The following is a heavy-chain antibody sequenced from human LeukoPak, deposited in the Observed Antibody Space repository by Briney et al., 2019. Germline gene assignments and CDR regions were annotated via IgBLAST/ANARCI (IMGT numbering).Heavy chain of an antibody. J-gene: IGHJ4*02. CDR3: ARGSRYFEGGY. CDR2: LNPSGGST. CDR1: GYTFTSYD. V-gene: IGHV1-46*01. D-gene: IGHD3-9*01. Sequence: ASVKVSCKASGYTFTSYDINWVRQAPGQGPEWMGILNPSGGSTTYAQKFQGRVTMTRDMSTSTAYMELSSPRSEDTAVYYCARGSRYFEGGYWGQGTLVTVSS.